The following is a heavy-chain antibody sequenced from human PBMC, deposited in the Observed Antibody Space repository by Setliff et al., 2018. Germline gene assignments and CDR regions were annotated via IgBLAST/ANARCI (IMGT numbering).Heavy chain of an antibody. CDR1: GFSFSSTA. V-gene: IGHV3-33*01. Sequence: GGSLRLSCAASGFSFSSTAMHWVRQAPGKGLEWVAVIWDDGGNKYHADSVKGRFTISRDNSKNTLYLQMNSLRPEDTAVYYCARTCSGSGCYAGLESWGQGTPVTVLL. CDR3: ARTCSGSGCYAGLES. J-gene: IGHJ4*02. D-gene: IGHD2-15*01. CDR2: IWDDGGNK.